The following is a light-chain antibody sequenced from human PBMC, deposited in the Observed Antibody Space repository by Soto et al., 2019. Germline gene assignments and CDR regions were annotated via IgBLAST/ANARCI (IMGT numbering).Light chain of an antibody. CDR2: GAS. Sequence: EILITQSPATRPVSPGERATLSCRASQSVSSNLAWYPQTPGQAPRLLIYGASRRETGIPDRFSGSGAGTDCTRAISRLEPEDVEVDYCQQYGSSTRTFGQGTKVDIK. CDR1: QSVSSN. J-gene: IGKJ1*01. CDR3: QQYGSSTRT. V-gene: IGKV3-20*01.